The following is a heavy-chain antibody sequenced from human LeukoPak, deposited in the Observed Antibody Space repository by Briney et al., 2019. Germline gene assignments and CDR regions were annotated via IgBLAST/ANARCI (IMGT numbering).Heavy chain of an antibody. Sequence: APVKVSCKVSGYTLTELSMHWVRQAPGKGLEWMGGFDPEHGETIYAQKFQGRVTMTEDTSTDTAYMELSSLRSDDTAVYYCASDPVGYCSANGCYSVDYWGQGTLVTVSS. CDR3: ASDPVGYCSANGCYSVDY. CDR1: GYTLTELS. J-gene: IGHJ4*02. D-gene: IGHD2-15*01. V-gene: IGHV1-24*01. CDR2: FDPEHGET.